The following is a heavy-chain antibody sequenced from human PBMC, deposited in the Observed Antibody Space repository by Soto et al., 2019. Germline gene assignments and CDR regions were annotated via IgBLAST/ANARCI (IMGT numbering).Heavy chain of an antibody. V-gene: IGHV1-58*01. CDR3: AAREGVYTDAYDI. J-gene: IGHJ3*02. CDR1: GFTLINSA. D-gene: IGHD1-26*01. CDR2: IVVDSDNT. Sequence: ASVKVSCKTSGFTLINSAVQWVRQARGQRLEWIGWIVVDSDNTNYAQKFQERVTITRDMSTSTAYMELSSLRSEDTAVYYCAAREGVYTDAYDICGQGTMVTVSS.